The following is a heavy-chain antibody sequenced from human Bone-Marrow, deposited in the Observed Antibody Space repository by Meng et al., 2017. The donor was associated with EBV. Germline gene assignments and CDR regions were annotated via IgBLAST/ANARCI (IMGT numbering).Heavy chain of an antibody. CDR2: INPSGGST. CDR3: ARVSIAVAGIGP. CDR1: VYPFNSYY. V-gene: IGHV1-46*02. Sequence: QLGDAGPTSKKPGAFWTVSRKASVYPFNSYYMHLVRQAPGQGLEWMGIINPSGGSTSYAQKFRGRVTMTRDTSTSTVYMELSSLRSEDTAVYYCARVSIAVAGIGPWGQGTLVTVSS. D-gene: IGHD6-19*01. J-gene: IGHJ5*02.